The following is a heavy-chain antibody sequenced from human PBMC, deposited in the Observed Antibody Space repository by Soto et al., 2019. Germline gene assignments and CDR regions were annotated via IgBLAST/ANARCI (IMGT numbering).Heavy chain of an antibody. J-gene: IGHJ3*02. CDR1: GYTFTSYG. CDR2: ISAYNGKT. V-gene: IGHV1-18*01. Sequence: QVQLVQSGAEVKKPGASVKVSCKASGYTFTSYGSSWGRQDPGQGRGWIVWISAYNGKTNYAHKPQGRVTMTTDTSTSKAYMELRILRSDDKAVYFCAGGAVAGLAIQLDAFDIWGQGTMVTVSS. CDR3: AGGAVAGLAIQLDAFDI. D-gene: IGHD6-19*01.